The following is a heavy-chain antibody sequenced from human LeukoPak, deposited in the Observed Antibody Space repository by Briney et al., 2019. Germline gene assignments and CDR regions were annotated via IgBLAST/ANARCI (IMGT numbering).Heavy chain of an antibody. CDR1: GFTFSSYW. V-gene: IGHV3-74*01. D-gene: IGHD1/OR15-1a*01. CDR2: INTDGNTT. CDR3: VRDPGGQNRALDN. J-gene: IGHJ4*02. Sequence: PGGSLRLACAASGFTFSSYWMHWVRQAPGKGLLWLSRINTDGNTTNYADSVKGRFTISRDNARNTLYLQMNSLRAEDTAVYYCVRDPGGQNRALDNWGQGTLVTVSS.